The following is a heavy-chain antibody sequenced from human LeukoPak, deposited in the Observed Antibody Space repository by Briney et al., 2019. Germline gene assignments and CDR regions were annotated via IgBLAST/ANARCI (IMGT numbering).Heavy chain of an antibody. Sequence: ASGRVSCKASGYTFTGYYMHWVRQAPGQGLEWMGWINPNSGGTNYAQKFQGRVTMTRDTSISTAYMELSRLRSDDTAVYYCARVYYDILTGYPWFDYWGQGTLVTVSS. J-gene: IGHJ4*02. D-gene: IGHD3-9*01. CDR2: INPNSGGT. CDR3: ARVYYDILTGYPWFDY. V-gene: IGHV1-2*02. CDR1: GYTFTGYY.